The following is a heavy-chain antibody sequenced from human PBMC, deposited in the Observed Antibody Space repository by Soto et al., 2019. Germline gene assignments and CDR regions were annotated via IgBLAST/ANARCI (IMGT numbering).Heavy chain of an antibody. D-gene: IGHD6-6*01. CDR2: INPNSGNT. CDR1: GYTFTSFD. CDR3: ARGRGSSSDY. Sequence: ASVKVSCKTSGYTFTSFDIHWVRQAAGQGLEWMGWINPNSGNTGSAQKFQGRVATTAITSITTAYMELSSLKSEDTAVYYCARGRGSSSDYWGQGTLVTVSS. V-gene: IGHV1-8*01. J-gene: IGHJ4*02.